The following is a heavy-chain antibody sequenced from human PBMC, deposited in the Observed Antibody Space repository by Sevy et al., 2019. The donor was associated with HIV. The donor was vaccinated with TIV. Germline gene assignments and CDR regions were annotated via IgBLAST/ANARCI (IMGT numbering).Heavy chain of an antibody. CDR1: GFIFEDFA. CDR2: ITWNSGNI. V-gene: IGHV3-9*01. J-gene: IGHJ4*02. CDR3: AKGRKAGSSATYFDS. Sequence: GGSLRLSRAVSGFIFEDFAMHWVRQVPGRGLEWVAHITWNSGNIDYAGSVKGRFTISRDNAKRSLYLEMNSLTGEDTAFYYCAKGRKAGSSATYFDSWGQGTMVTVSS. D-gene: IGHD6-19*01.